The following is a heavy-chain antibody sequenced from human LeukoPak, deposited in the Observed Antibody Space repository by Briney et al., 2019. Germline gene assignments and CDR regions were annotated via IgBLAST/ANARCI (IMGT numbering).Heavy chain of an antibody. CDR3: ARESSYGDPFDY. CDR1: GFTFSSYG. Sequence: GRSLRLPCAASGFTFSSYGMHWVRQAPGKGLEWVAVISYDGSNKYYADSVKGRFTISRDNSKNTLYLQMNSLRAEDTAVYYCARESSYGDPFDYWGQGTLVTVSS. D-gene: IGHD4-17*01. J-gene: IGHJ4*02. V-gene: IGHV3-30*03. CDR2: ISYDGSNK.